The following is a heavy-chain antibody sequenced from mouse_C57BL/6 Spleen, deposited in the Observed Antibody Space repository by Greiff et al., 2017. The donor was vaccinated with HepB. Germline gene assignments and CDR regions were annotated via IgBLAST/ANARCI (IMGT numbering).Heavy chain of an antibody. CDR2: INPNNGGT. V-gene: IGHV1-22*01. D-gene: IGHD3-3*01. CDR1: GYTFTDYN. CDR3: ARGWDYFDY. Sequence: EVQLQESGPELVKPGASVKMSCKASGYTFTDYNMHWVKQSHGKSLEWIGYINPNNGGTSYNQKFKGKATLTVNKSSSTAYMELRRLTSEDSAVYYCARGWDYFDYWGQGTTLTVSS. J-gene: IGHJ2*01.